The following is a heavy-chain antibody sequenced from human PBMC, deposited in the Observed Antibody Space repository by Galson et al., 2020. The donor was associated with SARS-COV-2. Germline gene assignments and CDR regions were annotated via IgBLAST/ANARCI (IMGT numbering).Heavy chain of an antibody. CDR2: ISAGSSYI. V-gene: IGHV3-21*01. D-gene: IGHD2-15*01. Sequence: GSLRFSCAASGFPFSSYSMNWVRQAPGKGLEWVSSISAGSSYIYYADSVKGRFTISRDNAKNSLYLQMNSLRAEDTAVYYCARVGGMATTPANYYYYGLDVWGQGTTVTVSS. CDR3: ARVGGMATTPANYYYYGLDV. CDR1: GFPFSSYS. J-gene: IGHJ6*02.